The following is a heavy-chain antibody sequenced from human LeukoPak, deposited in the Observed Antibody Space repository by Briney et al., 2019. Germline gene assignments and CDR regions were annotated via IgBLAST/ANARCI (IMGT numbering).Heavy chain of an antibody. D-gene: IGHD3-22*01. CDR3: ARDRYYYDSSGYYLGNFDY. J-gene: IGHJ4*02. V-gene: IGHV1-46*01. CDR1: GYTFTSYY. CDR2: INPSGGST. Sequence: ASVKVSCKASGYTFTSYYMHWVRQAPGQGLEWMGIINPSGGSTSYAQKFQGRVTMTRDTSTSTVYMELSSLRSEDTAVYYCARDRYYYDSSGYYLGNFDYWGQGTLVTVSS.